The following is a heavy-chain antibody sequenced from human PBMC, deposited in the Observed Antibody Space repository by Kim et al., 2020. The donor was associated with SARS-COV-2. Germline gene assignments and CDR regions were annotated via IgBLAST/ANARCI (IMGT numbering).Heavy chain of an antibody. CDR3: AREYYYDSSGYHY. CDR2: INHSGST. J-gene: IGHJ4*02. D-gene: IGHD3-22*01. V-gene: IGHV4-34*01. CDR1: GGSFSGYY. Sequence: SQTLSLTCAVYGGSFSGYYWSWIRQPPGKGLEWIGEINHSGSTNYNPSLKSRVTISVDTSKNQFSLKLSSVTAADTAVYYCAREYYYDSSGYHYWGQGTLFTVSS.